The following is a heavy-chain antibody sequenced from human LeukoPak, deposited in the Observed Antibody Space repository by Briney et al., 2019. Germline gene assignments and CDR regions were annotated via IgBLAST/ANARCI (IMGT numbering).Heavy chain of an antibody. D-gene: IGHD5-18*01. CDR3: ARVGYSFSINDWSRTGLLLFPTNYYYCTYV. CDR2: INQSGGT. V-gene: IGHV4-34*01. J-gene: IGHJ6*03. Sequence: SETLSLTCAVYGGSFSDYSWTWIRQPPGKGLEWIGEINQSGGTNHNPSLMSRVIMSVDTSKNQISLKVSSVTAADTAVYYCARVGYSFSINDWSRTGLLLFPTNYYYCTYVWGKGTTVTVSS. CDR1: GGSFSDYS.